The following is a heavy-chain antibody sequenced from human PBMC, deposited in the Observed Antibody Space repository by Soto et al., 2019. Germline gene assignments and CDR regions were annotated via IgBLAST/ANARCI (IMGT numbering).Heavy chain of an antibody. D-gene: IGHD3-10*01. CDR3: ARDMLPYTVYGSGSYSH. CDR2: IFSSGST. V-gene: IGHV4-31*03. Sequence: SETLSFTCTVSGGSTSSGGYSWSGFRQHPGKALEWIGYIFSSGSTYYNPSLKSRVTISLDTSKNQFSLKLSSVTAADTAVYYCARDMLPYTVYGSGSYSHSGQGTLVPVSS. CDR1: GGSTSSGGYS. J-gene: IGHJ4*02.